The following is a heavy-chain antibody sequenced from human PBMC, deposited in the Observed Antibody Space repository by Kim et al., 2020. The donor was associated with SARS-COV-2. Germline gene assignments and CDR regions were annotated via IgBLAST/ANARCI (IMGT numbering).Heavy chain of an antibody. Sequence: GGSLRLSCAASGFTFSSYAMSWVRQAPGKGLEWVSAISGSGGRTYYADSMKGRFTISRDNSKNTLYLQMNSLRAEDTAVYYCAKDLGPWLYGGKSPYRNHDYWGQGTLVTVSS. J-gene: IGHJ4*02. CDR2: ISGSGGRT. CDR1: GFTFSSYA. V-gene: IGHV3-23*01. D-gene: IGHD4-17*01. CDR3: AKDLGPWLYGGKSPYRNHDY.